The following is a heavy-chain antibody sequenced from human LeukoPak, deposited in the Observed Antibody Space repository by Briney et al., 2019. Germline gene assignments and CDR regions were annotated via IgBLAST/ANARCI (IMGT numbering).Heavy chain of an antibody. D-gene: IGHD6-6*01. J-gene: IGHJ6*03. CDR2: IYTSGST. Sequence: SETLSLTCTVSGGSISSGSYYWSWIRQPAGKGLEWIGRIYTSGSTNYNPSLKSRVTISVDTSKSQFSLKLSSVTAADTAVYYCARAGSIAARPGYYYYYMDVWGKGTTVTVSS. CDR1: GGSISSGSYY. CDR3: ARAGSIAARPGYYYYYMDV. V-gene: IGHV4-61*02.